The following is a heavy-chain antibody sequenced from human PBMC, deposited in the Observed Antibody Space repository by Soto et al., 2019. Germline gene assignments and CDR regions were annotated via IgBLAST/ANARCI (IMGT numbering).Heavy chain of an antibody. D-gene: IGHD6-13*01. V-gene: IGHV1-18*01. Sequence: QVQLVQSGAEVKKPGASVKVSCKASGYTFTSYGISWVRQAPGQGLEWMGWISAYNGNTNYAQKLQGRVTMTTDTSTSKAYMELRSLRSADTAVYYCARDLEGIAALRPFDYWGQGTLVTVSS. CDR1: GYTFTSYG. CDR3: ARDLEGIAALRPFDY. CDR2: ISAYNGNT. J-gene: IGHJ4*02.